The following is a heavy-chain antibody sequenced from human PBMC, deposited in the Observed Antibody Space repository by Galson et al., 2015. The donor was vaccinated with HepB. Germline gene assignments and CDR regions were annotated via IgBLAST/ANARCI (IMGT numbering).Heavy chain of an antibody. CDR2: IYPGDSDT. V-gene: IGHV5-51*01. J-gene: IGHJ6*02. CDR3: ARPRIRRLVDGLDV. CDR1: GFSFTSYW. Sequence: QSGAEVKKPGESLKISCKAFGFSFTSYWIAWVRQMPGKGLEWMGVIYPGDSDTKYSPSFQGQVTISADKSITTAYLQWSSLKASDTAIYYCARPRIRRLVDGLDVWGQGTTVIVSS. D-gene: IGHD3-3*02.